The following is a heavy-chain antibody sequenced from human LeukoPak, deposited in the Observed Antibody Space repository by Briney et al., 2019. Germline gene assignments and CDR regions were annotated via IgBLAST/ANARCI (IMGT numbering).Heavy chain of an antibody. CDR2: ISYDGSNK. CDR3: ARDRCSSTSCYTHYFDY. J-gene: IGHJ4*02. D-gene: IGHD2-2*02. V-gene: IGHV3-30-3*01. Sequence: GGSLRLSCAASGFTFSSYTMHWVRQAPGQGLEWVAVISYDGSNKYYADSVKGRFTICGDTSKNTLYLQMNSLRAEDTAVYYCARDRCSSTSCYTHYFDYWGQGTLVTVSS. CDR1: GFTFSSYT.